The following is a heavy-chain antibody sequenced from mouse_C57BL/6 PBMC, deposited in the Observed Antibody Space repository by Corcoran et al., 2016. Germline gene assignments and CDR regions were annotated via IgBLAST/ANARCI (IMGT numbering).Heavy chain of an antibody. V-gene: IGHV1-81*01. CDR3: ARSRFAY. CDR1: GYPFTSYG. Sequence: QVQLQQSGAELARPGASVKLSCKASGYPFTSYGISLVKQRTGQALEWIGEIYPRSGSTYYNEKFKGKATLSVDKSSSTAYILLSSLTSEDSAVYFCARSRFAYWGQGTLVTVSA. J-gene: IGHJ3*01. CDR2: IYPRSGST.